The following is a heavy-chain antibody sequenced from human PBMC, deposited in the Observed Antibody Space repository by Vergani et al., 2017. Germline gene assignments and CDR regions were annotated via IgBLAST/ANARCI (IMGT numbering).Heavy chain of an antibody. Sequence: QVQLVESGGGVVQPGRSLRLSCAASGFTFSSYGMHWVRQAPGKGLEWVAVIWYDGSNKYYADSVKGRFTISRDNSKNTLYLQMNSRRAEDTAVYYCATGPYSGYDAVDIWGQGTMGTVSS. CDR1: GFTFSSYG. V-gene: IGHV3-33*01. CDR2: IWYDGSNK. J-gene: IGHJ3*02. CDR3: ATGPYSGYDAVDI. D-gene: IGHD5-12*01.